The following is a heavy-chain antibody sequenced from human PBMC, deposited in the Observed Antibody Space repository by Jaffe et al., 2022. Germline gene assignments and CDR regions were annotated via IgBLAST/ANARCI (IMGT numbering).Heavy chain of an antibody. CDR3: ARGPFDIVVVPAANYYYYYYMDV. CDR1: GGTFSSYA. CDR2: IIPIFGTA. V-gene: IGHV1-69*01. J-gene: IGHJ6*03. Sequence: QVQLVQSGAEVKKPGSSVKVSCKASGGTFSSYAISWVRQAPGQGLEWMGGIIPIFGTANYAQKFQGRVTITADESTSTAYMELSSLRSEDTAVYYCARGPFDIVVVPAANYYYYYYMDVWGKGTTVTVSS. D-gene: IGHD2-2*01.